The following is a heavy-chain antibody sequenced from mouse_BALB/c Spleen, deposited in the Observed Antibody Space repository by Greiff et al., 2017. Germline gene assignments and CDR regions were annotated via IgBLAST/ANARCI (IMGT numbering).Heavy chain of an antibody. D-gene: IGHD1-2*01. CDR3: ARPFITTATYAMDY. CDR1: GYSITSGYY. CDR2: ISYDGSN. V-gene: IGHV3-6*02. J-gene: IGHJ4*01. Sequence: EESGPGLVKPSQSLSLTCSVTGYSITSGYYWNWIRQFPGNKLEWMGYISYDGSNNYNPSLKNRISITRDTSKNQFFLKLNSVTTEDTATYYCARPFITTATYAMDYWGQGTSVTVSS.